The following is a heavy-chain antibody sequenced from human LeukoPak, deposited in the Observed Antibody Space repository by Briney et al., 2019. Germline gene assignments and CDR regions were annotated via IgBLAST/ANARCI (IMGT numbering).Heavy chain of an antibody. CDR2: IKQDGSEK. Sequence: PGGSLRLSCAASGFTFSSYWMSWVRQAPGKGLEWVANIKQDGSEKYYVDSVKGRFTISRDNAKNSLYLQMNSLRAEDTAVYYCARDIPGRSSSWYRYNWFDPWGQGTLVTVSS. CDR1: GFTFSSYW. CDR3: ARDIPGRSSSWYRYNWFDP. J-gene: IGHJ5*02. D-gene: IGHD6-13*01. V-gene: IGHV3-7*01.